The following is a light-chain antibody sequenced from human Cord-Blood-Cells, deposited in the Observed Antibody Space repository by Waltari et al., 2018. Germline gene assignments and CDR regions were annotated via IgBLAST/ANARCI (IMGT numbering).Light chain of an antibody. CDR1: QSISSW. CDR3: KQYNSYIT. Sequence: DIQMTQSPSTLSASVGDRVTITCRASQSISSWLAWYQQKTGKAPKLLIYKASSLESGVASRFSGRGSGTEFTHSISSLQRDDLATYCCKQYNSYITFGQGTKLEIK. CDR2: KAS. J-gene: IGKJ2*01. V-gene: IGKV1-5*03.